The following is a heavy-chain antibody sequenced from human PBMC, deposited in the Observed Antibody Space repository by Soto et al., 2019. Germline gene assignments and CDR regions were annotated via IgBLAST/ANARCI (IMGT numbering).Heavy chain of an antibody. CDR2: IYHSGT. J-gene: IGHJ4*02. D-gene: IGHD6-19*01. CDR3: ARAGGLGAVAVDY. Sequence: QLQLQESGSGLVKPSQTLSLTCAVSGGSISSGGYSWSWIRQPPGKGLEWIGYIYHSGTYYNPSLKSRDTISVDRSKNQFSLKLSSVTAADTAVYYCARAGGLGAVAVDYWGQGTLVTVSS. V-gene: IGHV4-30-2*01. CDR1: GGSISSGGYS.